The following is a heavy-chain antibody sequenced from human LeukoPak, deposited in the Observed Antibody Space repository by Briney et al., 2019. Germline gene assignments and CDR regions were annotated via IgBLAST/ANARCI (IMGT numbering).Heavy chain of an antibody. CDR3: AKDNSGNFLSPFDY. J-gene: IGHJ4*02. Sequence: GGSLRLSCAASGFTLSSYAMTWVRQAPGRELEWVSSVDGGGGGTYYADSVKGRFTMSRDNSKNTLDLQMSSLRAEDTAIYYCAKDNSGNFLSPFDYWGQGTLVAVSS. D-gene: IGHD1-26*01. V-gene: IGHV3-23*01. CDR2: VDGGGGGT. CDR1: GFTLSSYA.